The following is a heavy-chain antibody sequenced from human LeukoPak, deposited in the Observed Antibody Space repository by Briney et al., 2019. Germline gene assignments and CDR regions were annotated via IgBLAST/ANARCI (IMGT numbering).Heavy chain of an antibody. CDR3: ARVAMYYFGSGRYN. D-gene: IGHD3-10*01. CDR1: GFTVSSNY. V-gene: IGHV3-66*02. J-gene: IGHJ4*02. Sequence: GGSLRLSCAASGFTVSSNYMSWVRQAPGKGLEWVSVIYSGGSTYYADSVEGRFTISRDNSKNTLYLQMNSLRAEDTAVYYCARVAMYYFGSGRYNWGQGTLVSVSS. CDR2: IYSGGST.